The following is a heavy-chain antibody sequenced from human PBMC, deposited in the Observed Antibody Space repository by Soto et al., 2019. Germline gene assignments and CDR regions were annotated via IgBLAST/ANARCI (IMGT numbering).Heavy chain of an antibody. Sequence: QVQLQESGPGLVKPSQTLSLTCTVSVGSISGGGYYWSWILQHPGKGLEWIGYIYYSGSTYYNPSLKSRVTISVDTSKNQFSMKLSSVTAADTAVYYCAGGAYYYYQGMDVWGQGTTVTVSS. CDR2: IYYSGST. CDR3: AGGAYYYYQGMDV. V-gene: IGHV4-31*03. J-gene: IGHJ6*02. D-gene: IGHD3-16*01. CDR1: VGSISGGGYY.